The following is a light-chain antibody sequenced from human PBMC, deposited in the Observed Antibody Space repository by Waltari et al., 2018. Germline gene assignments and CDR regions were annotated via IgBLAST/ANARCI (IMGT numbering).Light chain of an antibody. V-gene: IGLV2-11*01. CDR1: SSDVGAYNY. J-gene: IGLJ1*01. CDR3: CSYAGSYTFAV. Sequence: QSALTQPRSVSGSPGQSVTISCTGTSSDVGAYNYVSWYQQHPGKAPKLMIYEVSNRHSGISDRFSGSKSGNTAALTISGLQAEDEADYYCCSYAGSYTFAVFGTGTKVTV. CDR2: EVS.